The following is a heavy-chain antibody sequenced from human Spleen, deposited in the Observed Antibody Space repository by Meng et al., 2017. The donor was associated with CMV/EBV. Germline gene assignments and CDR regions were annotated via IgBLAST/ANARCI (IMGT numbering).Heavy chain of an antibody. J-gene: IGHJ1*01. D-gene: IGHD6-6*01. CDR2: IKQDGSEK. V-gene: IGHV3-7*01. Sequence: GESLKISCAASGFTFSSYWMSWVRQAPGKGLEWVANIKQDGSEKYYVDSVKGRFTISRDNAKNSLYLQMNSLRAEDTAVYYCARGTYSSSWGYFQHWGQGTLVTVSS. CDR1: GFTFSSYW. CDR3: ARGTYSSSWGYFQH.